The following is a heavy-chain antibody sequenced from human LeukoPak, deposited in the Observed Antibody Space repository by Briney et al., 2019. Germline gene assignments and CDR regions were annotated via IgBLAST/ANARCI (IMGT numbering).Heavy chain of an antibody. CDR3: AKGHYYDSSGALDY. J-gene: IGHJ4*02. CDR2: ISYDGSNK. Sequence: GGSLRLSCAASGFTFSSYGMHWVRQAPGKGLEWVAVISYDGSNKYYADSVKGRFTISRDNSKNTLYLQMNSLRAEDTAVYYCAKGHYYDSSGALDYWGQGTLVTVSS. V-gene: IGHV3-30*18. D-gene: IGHD3-22*01. CDR1: GFTFSSYG.